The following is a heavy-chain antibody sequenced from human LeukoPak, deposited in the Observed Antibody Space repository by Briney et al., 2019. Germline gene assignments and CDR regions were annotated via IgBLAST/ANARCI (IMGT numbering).Heavy chain of an antibody. D-gene: IGHD2/OR15-2a*01. CDR3: ARGRGTIYMFDY. CDR1: GFTFNRYW. J-gene: IGHJ4*02. CDR2: INSDGSST. Sequence: GGSLRLSCAASGFTFNRYWMHWVRHVPGKGLVWVSRINSDGSSTTYADSVKGRFTISRDNARNTLYLQMNSLRAADTAVYYCARGRGTIYMFDYWGQGTLATFSS. V-gene: IGHV3-74*01.